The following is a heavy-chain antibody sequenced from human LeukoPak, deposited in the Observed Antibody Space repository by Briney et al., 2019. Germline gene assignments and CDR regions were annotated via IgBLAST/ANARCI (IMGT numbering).Heavy chain of an antibody. Sequence: ASVKVSCKASGYTFTGYYMHWVRQAPGQGLEWMGRINPNSGGTNYAQKFQGRVTMTRDTSISTAYMELSRLRSDDTAVYYCARDPYYYDSSGIWESFFDYWGQGTLVTVSS. V-gene: IGHV1-2*06. CDR3: ARDPYYYDSSGIWESFFDY. D-gene: IGHD3-22*01. CDR1: GYTFTGYY. CDR2: INPNSGGT. J-gene: IGHJ4*02.